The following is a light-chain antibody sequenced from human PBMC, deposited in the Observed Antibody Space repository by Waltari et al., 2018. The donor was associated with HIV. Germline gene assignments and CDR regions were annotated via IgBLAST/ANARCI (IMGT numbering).Light chain of an antibody. CDR2: EFN. CDR3: CSYAGRSTLEV. Sequence: SALTQHASVSGSPGQSITISCTGTSSDVRAYNLVSWSQQHPGKAPKFIIYEFNKRPSEVSIRFSGSKSGNTASLTISGLQAEDEADYYCCSYAGRSTLEVFGGGTKVIVL. CDR1: SSDVRAYNL. J-gene: IGLJ2*01. V-gene: IGLV2-23*02.